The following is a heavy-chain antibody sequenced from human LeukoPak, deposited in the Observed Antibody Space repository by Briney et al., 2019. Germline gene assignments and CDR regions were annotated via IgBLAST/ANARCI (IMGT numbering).Heavy chain of an antibody. J-gene: IGHJ4*02. CDR1: GGSISSGSHY. CDR3: ARHRITWELPHFDS. D-gene: IGHD1-26*01. CDR2: IYTSGST. V-gene: IGHV4-61*02. Sequence: PSQTLSLTCTVSGGSISSGSHYWSWIRQPAGKGLEWIGRIYTSGSTNYNPSLKSRVTISVDTSKNQFSLKLSSVTAADTAVYYCARHRITWELPHFDSWGQGTLVTVSS.